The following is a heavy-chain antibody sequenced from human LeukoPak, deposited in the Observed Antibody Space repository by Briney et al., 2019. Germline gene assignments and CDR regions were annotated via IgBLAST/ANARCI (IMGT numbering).Heavy chain of an antibody. CDR2: INPNSGGT. D-gene: IGHD2-21*02. V-gene: IGHV1-2*02. Sequence: GASVNVSCKASVYTLTGNHMHWVRQAPGQGLEWMGWINPNSGGTNYAQKFQGRVIMTRDTSISTAYMELSRLGSDDTAVYYCARGSSTDSIHSCGGNCYFLDFWGQGTLVTVSS. CDR3: ARGSSTDSIHSCGGNCYFLDF. CDR1: VYTLTGNH. J-gene: IGHJ4*02.